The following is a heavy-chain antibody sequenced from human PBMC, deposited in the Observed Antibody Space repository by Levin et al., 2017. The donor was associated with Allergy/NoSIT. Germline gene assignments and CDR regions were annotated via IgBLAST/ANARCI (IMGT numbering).Heavy chain of an antibody. J-gene: IGHJ6*02. CDR1: GFTVSSNY. Sequence: GESLKISCAASGFTVSSNYMSWVRQAPGKGLEWVSVIYSGGSTYYADSVKGRFTISRDNSKNTLYLQMNSLRAEDTAVYYCARDSAPYYYDSSGANYYGMDVWGQGTTVTVSS. V-gene: IGHV3-66*01. D-gene: IGHD3-22*01. CDR3: ARDSAPYYYDSSGANYYGMDV. CDR2: IYSGGST.